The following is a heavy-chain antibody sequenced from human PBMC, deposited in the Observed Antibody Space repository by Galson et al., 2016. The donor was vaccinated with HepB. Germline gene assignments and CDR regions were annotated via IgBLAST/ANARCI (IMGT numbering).Heavy chain of an antibody. D-gene: IGHD3-16*01. Sequence: SVKVSCKASGYTFSDYYVHWVRQAPGQGLEWMGCVNPDTGDTTYGDKSQGRVTLTRDRSINTAFIELRSLRSDDTAIYYCARPYYSSASYDRFDFWGQGSLVTVSS. V-gene: IGHV1-2*02. J-gene: IGHJ4*02. CDR3: ARPYYSSASYDRFDF. CDR1: GYTFSDYY. CDR2: VNPDTGDT.